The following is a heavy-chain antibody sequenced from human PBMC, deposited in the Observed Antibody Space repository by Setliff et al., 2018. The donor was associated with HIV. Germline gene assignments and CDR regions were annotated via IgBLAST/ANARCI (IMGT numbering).Heavy chain of an antibody. CDR1: GGYISSSSHY. V-gene: IGHV4-39*01. CDR2: ISYSENI. J-gene: IGHJ6*03. Sequence: SETLSLTCTVSGGYISSSSHYWGWIRQPPGKGLEWIGSISYSENIYYNPSLKSRATISVDTSKNQFSLKVTSVTAADTAVYYCTRHAGRENQLPHTYYYYMDVWGKGATVTVSS. D-gene: IGHD2-2*01. CDR3: TRHAGRENQLPHTYYYYMDV.